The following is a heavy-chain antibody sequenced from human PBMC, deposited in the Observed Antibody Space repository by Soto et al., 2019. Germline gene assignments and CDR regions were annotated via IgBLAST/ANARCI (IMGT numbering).Heavy chain of an antibody. CDR2: IIPILGIA. CDR3: ARDPAYYGSGSYLSGFDY. Sequence: QVQLVQSGAEVKKPGSSVKVSCKASGGTFSSYTISWVRQAPGQGLEWMGRIIPILGIANYAQKFQGRVTITSDKSTSTAYMELSSLRSADTAVYYCARDPAYYGSGSYLSGFDYWGQGTLVTVSS. CDR1: GGTFSSYT. V-gene: IGHV1-69*08. D-gene: IGHD3-10*01. J-gene: IGHJ4*02.